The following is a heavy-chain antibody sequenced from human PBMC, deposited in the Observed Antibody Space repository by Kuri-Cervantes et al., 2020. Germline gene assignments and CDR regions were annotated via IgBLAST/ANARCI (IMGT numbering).Heavy chain of an antibody. CDR2: INHSGST. CDR3: ARGRDYYGSGSYRLDY. J-gene: IGHJ4*02. CDR1: GYSISSGYY. Sequence: SQTLSLTCAVSGYSISSGYYWSWIRQPPGKGLEWIGEINHSGSTNYNPSLKSRVTISADTSKNQFSLKLSSVTAADTAVYYCARGRDYYGSGSYRLDYWGQGTLVTVSS. V-gene: IGHV4-34*01. D-gene: IGHD3-10*01.